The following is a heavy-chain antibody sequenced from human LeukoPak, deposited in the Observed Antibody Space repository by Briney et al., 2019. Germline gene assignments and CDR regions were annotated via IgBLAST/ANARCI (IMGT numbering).Heavy chain of an antibody. Sequence: SETLSLTCALYGGSLSGFHWTWIRQPPGKGLEWIGEITHSGNTNYNPSLKSRVTMSLDTSKTQFSLKLSSVTAADTAVYYCARNRFPITGTTNNYYYMDVWGKGTTVTVSS. J-gene: IGHJ6*03. CDR3: ARNRFPITGTTNNYYYMDV. CDR1: GGSLSGFH. V-gene: IGHV4-34*01. CDR2: ITHSGNT. D-gene: IGHD1-7*01.